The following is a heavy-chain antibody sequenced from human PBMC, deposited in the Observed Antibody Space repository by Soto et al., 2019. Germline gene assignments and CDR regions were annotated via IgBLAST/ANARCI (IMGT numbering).Heavy chain of an antibody. CDR2: IYYSGST. V-gene: IGHV4-30-4*01. D-gene: IGHD3-22*01. Sequence: TLSLTCTVSGGSISSGDYYWSWIRQPPGKGLEWIGYIYYSGSTYYNPSLKSRVTISVDTSKNQFSLKLSSVTAADTAVYYCAREHYDSSGTPCWFDPWGQGTLVTVYS. CDR3: AREHYDSSGTPCWFDP. J-gene: IGHJ5*02. CDR1: GGSISSGDYY.